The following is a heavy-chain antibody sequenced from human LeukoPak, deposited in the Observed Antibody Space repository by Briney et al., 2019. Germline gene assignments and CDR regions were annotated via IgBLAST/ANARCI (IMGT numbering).Heavy chain of an antibody. CDR2: IYYSGST. CDR3: ARGTWPFDY. V-gene: IGHV4-59*01. Sequence: SETLSLTCTVSGGSISSYYWSWIRQPPGKGLEWIGYIYYSGSTNYNPSLKSRVTISVDTSKNQFSLKLSSVTAADTAVYYCARGTWPFDYWGQGTLVTVSS. D-gene: IGHD5-12*01. CDR1: GGSISSYY. J-gene: IGHJ4*02.